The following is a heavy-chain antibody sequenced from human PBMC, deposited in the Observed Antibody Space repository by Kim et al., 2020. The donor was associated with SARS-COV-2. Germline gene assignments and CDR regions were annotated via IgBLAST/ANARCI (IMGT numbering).Heavy chain of an antibody. V-gene: IGHV3-30*07. J-gene: IGHJ4*02. D-gene: IGHD3-3*01. CDR3: ARDVYDFWSGYPRGYFDY. Sequence: MGRFTISRDNSKHTLYLQMNSLRAEDTAVYYCARDVYDFWSGYPRGYFDYWGQGTLVTVSS.